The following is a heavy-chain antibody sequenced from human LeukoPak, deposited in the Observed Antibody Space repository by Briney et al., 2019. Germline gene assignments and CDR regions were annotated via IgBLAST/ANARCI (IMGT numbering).Heavy chain of an antibody. CDR3: AHKGRGSGSFTM. J-gene: IGHJ4*02. Sequence: SGPTLVNPTQTLTLTCTFSGFSLNTIGVGVAWIRQPPGKALDWLAVTYWNSDKSYSPSLKNRLTITKDTSKNQVVLIMSNMDPVDTATYYCAHKGRGSGSFTMWGQGTLVTVSS. CDR1: GFSLNTIGVG. V-gene: IGHV2-5*01. D-gene: IGHD3-10*01. CDR2: TYWNSDK.